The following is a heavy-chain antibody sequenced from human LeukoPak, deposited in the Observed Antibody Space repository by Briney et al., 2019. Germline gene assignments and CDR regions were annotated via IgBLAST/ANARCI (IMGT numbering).Heavy chain of an antibody. CDR2: INPNSGGT. CDR3: ARANLGSGSWYVHYYYGMDV. Sequence: ASVKVSCKASGYTFTSYDINWVRQAPGQGLEWMGWINPNSGGTNYAQKFQGWVTMTRDTSISTAYMELSRLRSDDTAVYYCARANLGSGSWYVHYYYGMDVWGQGTTVTVSS. D-gene: IGHD6-13*01. CDR1: GYTFTSYD. J-gene: IGHJ6*02. V-gene: IGHV1-2*04.